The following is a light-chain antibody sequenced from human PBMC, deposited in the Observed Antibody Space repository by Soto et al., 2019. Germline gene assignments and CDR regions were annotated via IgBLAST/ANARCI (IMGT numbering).Light chain of an antibody. CDR3: SSYAGSNKKV. Sequence: QSVLTQPPSAPGSPGQSVTISCTGTSSDVGGYNYVSWYQQHPGKAPKLMIYEVSKRPSGVPDRFSGSKSGNTASLTVSGLQAEDEADYYCSSYAGSNKKVFGGGTKLTVL. CDR2: EVS. V-gene: IGLV2-8*01. CDR1: SSDVGGYNY. J-gene: IGLJ3*02.